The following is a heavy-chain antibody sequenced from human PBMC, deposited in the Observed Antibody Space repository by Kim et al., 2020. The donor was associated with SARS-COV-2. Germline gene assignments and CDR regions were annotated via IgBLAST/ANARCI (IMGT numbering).Heavy chain of an antibody. CDR3: AKHSIFGVVRGFQH. CDR2: ISGSADIT. CDR1: GFTFSSFA. V-gene: IGHV3-23*01. Sequence: GGSLRLSCAASGFTFSSFAMSWVRQAPGKGLEWVSTISGSADITYYADSVKGRFTVSSDNSKSTLYLHMNSLRAEDTAVYYCAKHSIFGVVRGFQHWGQGTLVTVSS. D-gene: IGHD3-3*02. J-gene: IGHJ1*01.